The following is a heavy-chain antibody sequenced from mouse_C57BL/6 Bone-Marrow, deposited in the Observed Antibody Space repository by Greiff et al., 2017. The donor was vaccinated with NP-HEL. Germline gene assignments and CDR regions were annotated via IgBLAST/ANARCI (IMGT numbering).Heavy chain of an antibody. D-gene: IGHD1-1*01. V-gene: IGHV5-17*01. J-gene: IGHJ2*01. CDR3: ASSSPYYFDY. Sequence: EVQLLESGGGLVKPGGSLKLSCAASGFTFSDYGMHWVRQAPEKGLEWVAYISSGSSTIYYADTVKGRFTISRDNAKNTLFLQMTSLRSEDTAMYYCASSSPYYFDYWGQGTTLTVSS. CDR1: GFTFSDYG. CDR2: ISSGSSTI.